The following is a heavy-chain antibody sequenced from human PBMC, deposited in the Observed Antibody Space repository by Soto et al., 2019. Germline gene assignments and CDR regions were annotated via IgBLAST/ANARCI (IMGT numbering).Heavy chain of an antibody. CDR3: ERDADGDYFDY. D-gene: IGHD4-17*01. J-gene: IGHJ4*02. CDR2: IWYDGSNK. Sequence: QVQLVESGGGVVQPGRSLRLSCAASGFTFSSYGMHWVRQAPGKGLEWVAVIWYDGSNKYYADSVKGRFTISRDNSKNTLYLQMNSLRAEDTAVYYCERDADGDYFDYWGQGTLVTVSS. V-gene: IGHV3-33*01. CDR1: GFTFSSYG.